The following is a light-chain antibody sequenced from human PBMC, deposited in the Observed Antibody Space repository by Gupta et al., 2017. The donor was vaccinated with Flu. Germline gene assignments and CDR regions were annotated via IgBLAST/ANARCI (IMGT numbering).Light chain of an antibody. Sequence: DVQMTQSSSTLSASIGDRVTITCRASQYVYSSLAWYQQKPGKAPKLLIYKTSTLESGVPSRISGSGSGTEFTLTISSLQPDDFATYYCQQEDYYPFTFGHGTKMDVK. CDR1: QYVYSS. J-gene: IGKJ3*01. CDR2: KTS. V-gene: IGKV1-5*03. CDR3: QQEDYYPFT.